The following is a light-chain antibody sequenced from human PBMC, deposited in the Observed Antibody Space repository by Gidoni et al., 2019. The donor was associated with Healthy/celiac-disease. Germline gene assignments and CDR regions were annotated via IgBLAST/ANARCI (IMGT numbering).Light chain of an antibody. V-gene: IGKV1-39*01. J-gene: IGKJ4*01. CDR3: QQNYSTPPT. CDR1: QSISSN. CDR2: AAS. Sequence: DVQMTQSPSSLSASVGERVTITCRASQSISSNLNWYQQKPGKAPKLLIYAASSLQSGVPSRFSGSGSGTDFTLTISSLQPEDFATYYCQQNYSTPPTFGGGTKVEIK.